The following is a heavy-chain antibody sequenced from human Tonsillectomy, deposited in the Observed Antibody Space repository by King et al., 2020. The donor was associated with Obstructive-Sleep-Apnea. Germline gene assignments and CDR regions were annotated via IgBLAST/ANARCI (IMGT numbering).Heavy chain of an antibody. CDR2: INWNSGNI. D-gene: IGHD3-16*01. J-gene: IGHJ3*02. V-gene: IGHV3-9*01. CDR1: GFSFEDYA. CDR3: VKDRAGGVPDAFDI. Sequence: QLVQSGGGLVQPGRSLRLSCAASGFSFEDYAMHWVRQAPGRGLEWVSGINWNSGNIDYADSVKGRFTISRDNAKNSLYLQMNSLRAEDTALYYCVKDRAGGVPDAFDIWGQGTMVTVSS.